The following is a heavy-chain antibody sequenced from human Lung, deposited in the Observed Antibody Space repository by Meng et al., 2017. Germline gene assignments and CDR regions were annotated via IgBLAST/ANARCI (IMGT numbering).Heavy chain of an antibody. Sequence: EVQLVESGGGLVKPGGSLRLSCEGSGFTFSNAYMTWVRQVPGKRLEWVGRIKSKPDDETIDYAAPVKGRFTISRDDSKNTVYLQMNSLKTEDTAVYYCSGHIDYWGQGTLVTVFS. V-gene: IGHV3-15*01. D-gene: IGHD5-12*01. J-gene: IGHJ4*02. CDR3: SGHIDY. CDR2: IKSKPDDETI. CDR1: GFTFSNAY.